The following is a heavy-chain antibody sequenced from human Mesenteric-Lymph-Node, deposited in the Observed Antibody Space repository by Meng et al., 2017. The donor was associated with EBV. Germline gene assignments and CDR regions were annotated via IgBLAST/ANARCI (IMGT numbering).Heavy chain of an antibody. V-gene: IGHV4-4*02. CDR3: ARSTSSAWYDY. CDR1: GGSIISDNW. Sequence: QVQLVESGPGLVKVSGTLSLTCAVSGGSIISDNWWTWVRQPPGKGLEWIGEVFHRGSTSYNPSLKSRLTISVDTSRNHFSLNLYSVTAADTAVYYCARSTSSAWYDYWGQGTLVTVSS. D-gene: IGHD6-19*01. CDR2: VFHRGST. J-gene: IGHJ4*02.